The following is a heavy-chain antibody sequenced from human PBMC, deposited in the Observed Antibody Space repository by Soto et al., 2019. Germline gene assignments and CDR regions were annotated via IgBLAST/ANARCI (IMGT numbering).Heavy chain of an antibody. CDR1: GFSLSKARMG. CDR2: IFWNDER. D-gene: IGHD1-26*01. V-gene: IGHV2-26*01. CDR3: ARALREGLPIYYFDS. J-gene: IGHJ4*02. Sequence: QVTLKESGPVLVKPTETLTLTCSVSGFSLSKARMGVSWIRQPPGKALEWLAHIFWNDERSYNTSLKSRLTISRDPSKSQVVLTMTNVDPVETGTYFCARALREGLPIYYFDSWGQGTLVTVSS.